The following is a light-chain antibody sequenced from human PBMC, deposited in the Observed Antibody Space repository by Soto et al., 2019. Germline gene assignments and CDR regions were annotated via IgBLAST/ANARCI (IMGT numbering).Light chain of an antibody. CDR2: AAS. CDR1: QGISSW. CDR3: QHYNNWPYT. Sequence: DIQITQSPSSVSASVGDRVTITCRASQGISSWLAWYQQKPGKAPKLLIYAASSLQSGVPSRFSGSGSGTDFTLTISSLQSEDFAVYDCQHYNNWPYTFGQGTKVYIK. J-gene: IGKJ2*01. V-gene: IGKV1-12*01.